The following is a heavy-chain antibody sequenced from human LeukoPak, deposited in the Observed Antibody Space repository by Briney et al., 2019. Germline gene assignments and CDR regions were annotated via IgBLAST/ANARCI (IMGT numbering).Heavy chain of an antibody. J-gene: IGHJ4*02. V-gene: IGHV1-2*02. D-gene: IGHD6-19*01. CDR2: INPNSGGT. CDR1: GYTFTGYY. Sequence: ASVKVSCKASGYTFTGYYMHWVRHAPGQGLEWMGWINPNSGGTNYAQKFQGRVTMTRDTSISTAYMELSRLRSDDTAVYYCARGLGLRPIAVAGTFGYWGQGTLVTVSS. CDR3: ARGLGLRPIAVAGTFGY.